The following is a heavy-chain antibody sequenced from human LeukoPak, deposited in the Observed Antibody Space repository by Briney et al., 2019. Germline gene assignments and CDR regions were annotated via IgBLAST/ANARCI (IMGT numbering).Heavy chain of an antibody. J-gene: IGHJ4*02. CDR2: FDPEDGET. Sequence: ASVTVSCKVSGYTLTELSMHWVRQAPGKGLEWMGGFDPEDGETIYAQKFQGRVTMTEDTSTDTAYMELSSLRSEDTAVYYCATAFGPTLRYFDWWEWGQGTLVTVSS. CDR3: ATAFGPTLRYFDWWE. D-gene: IGHD3-9*01. CDR1: GYTLTELS. V-gene: IGHV1-24*01.